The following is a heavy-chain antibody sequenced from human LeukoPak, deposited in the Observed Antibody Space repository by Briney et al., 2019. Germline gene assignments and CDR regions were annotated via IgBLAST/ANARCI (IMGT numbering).Heavy chain of an antibody. J-gene: IGHJ4*02. CDR3: ARHSGTYPD. Sequence: HPGGSLRLSCAASGFTFSSYSMNWVRQAPGKGLEWVSYISSSSSTIYYADSVKGRFTISRDNAKNSLYLQMNSLRAEDTAVYYCARHSGTYPDWGQGTLVTVSS. CDR1: GFTFSSYS. V-gene: IGHV3-48*01. CDR2: ISSSSSTI. D-gene: IGHD1-26*01.